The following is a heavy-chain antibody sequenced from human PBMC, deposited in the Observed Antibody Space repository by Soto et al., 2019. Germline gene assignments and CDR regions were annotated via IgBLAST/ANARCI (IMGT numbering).Heavy chain of an antibody. V-gene: IGHV1-69*13. CDR1: GGTFSSYA. CDR3: ASWEYCSGGSCYHSRLFDP. Sequence: SVKVSCKASGGTFSSYAISWVRQAPGRGLEWMGGIIPIFGTANYAQKFQGRVTITADESTSTAYMELSSLRSEDTAVYYCASWEYCSGGSCYHSRLFDPWGQGTLVTVSS. J-gene: IGHJ5*02. D-gene: IGHD2-15*01. CDR2: IIPIFGTA.